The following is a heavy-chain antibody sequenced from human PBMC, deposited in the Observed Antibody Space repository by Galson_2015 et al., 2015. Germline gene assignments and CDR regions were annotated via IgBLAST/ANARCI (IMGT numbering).Heavy chain of an antibody. J-gene: IGHJ4*02. CDR2: INRDGSST. CDR3: ARDPERGEGYALDY. D-gene: IGHD5-24*01. Sequence: SLRLSCAASGFTFSSYWMYWVRQAPGKGLVWVAHINRDGSSTSYADSVKGRFTISRDNAKNMLYLQMNSLRAEDTAVYYCARDPERGEGYALDYWGQGPLVPVSS. V-gene: IGHV3-74*01. CDR1: GFTFSSYW.